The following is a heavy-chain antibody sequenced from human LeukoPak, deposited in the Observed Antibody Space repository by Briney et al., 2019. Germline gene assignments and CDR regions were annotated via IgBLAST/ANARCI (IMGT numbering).Heavy chain of an antibody. V-gene: IGHV3-23*01. D-gene: IGHD6-19*01. Sequence: GGSLRLSCAASGFTFSSYAMSWVRQAPGKGLEWVSAISGSGGSTYYADSVEGRFTISRDNSKNTLYLQMNSLRAEDTAVYYCAKDRHSSGWPHYFDYWGQGTLVTVSS. CDR1: GFTFSSYA. CDR2: ISGSGGST. J-gene: IGHJ4*02. CDR3: AKDRHSSGWPHYFDY.